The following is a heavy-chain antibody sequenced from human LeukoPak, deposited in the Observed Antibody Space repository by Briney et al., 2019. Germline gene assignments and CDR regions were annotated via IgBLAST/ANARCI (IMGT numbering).Heavy chain of an antibody. CDR3: AHRTGGDNNYYWFDP. V-gene: IGHV2-5*02. CDR2: IYWDDDK. D-gene: IGHD4-11*01. CDR1: GFSLSTSGVG. J-gene: IGHJ5*02. Sequence: SGPTLVKPTQTLTLTCTFSGFSLSTSGVGVGWIRQPPGKALEWLALIYWDDDKRYSPSLKSRLTVTKDTSKNQVVLTMTNMDPVDTATYYCAHRTGGDNNYYWFDPWGQGTLVTVSS.